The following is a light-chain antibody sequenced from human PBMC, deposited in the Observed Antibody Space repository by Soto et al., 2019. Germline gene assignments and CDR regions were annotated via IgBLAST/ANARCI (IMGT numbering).Light chain of an antibody. CDR2: GNN. J-gene: IGLJ3*02. CDR3: ATWDVSLNGWV. V-gene: IGLV1-44*01. Sequence: QSVLTQPPSLSGTPGQRVTLSCSGSRSNIGSNPINWYQHLTGAAPKLLIHGNNQGPSGVPARFSGSTSGTSASLAISGLQSEDEADYYCATWDVSLNGWVFGGGTQLTVL. CDR1: RSNIGSNP.